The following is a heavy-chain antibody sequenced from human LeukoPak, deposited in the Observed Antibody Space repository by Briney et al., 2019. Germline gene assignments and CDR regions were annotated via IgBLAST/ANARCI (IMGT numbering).Heavy chain of an antibody. D-gene: IGHD2-15*01. CDR3: ARGCRSGGSCYRVDY. CDR1: GYTFTSYD. Sequence: ASVKLSCKASGYTFTSYDINWVRQAPGHGLEWMGWMNPNSGNTGYAQKFQGRVTMTRNTSISTAYMELSSLRSEDTAVYYCARGCRSGGSCYRVDYWGQGTLVTVSS. V-gene: IGHV1-8*01. CDR2: MNPNSGNT. J-gene: IGHJ4*02.